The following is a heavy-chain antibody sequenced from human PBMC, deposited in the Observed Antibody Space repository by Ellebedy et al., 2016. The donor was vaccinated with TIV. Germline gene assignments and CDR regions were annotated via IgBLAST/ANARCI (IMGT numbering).Heavy chain of an antibody. CDR1: GYTFTSYG. Sequence: ASVKVSCKASGYTFTSYGISWVRQAPGQGLEWMGGIIPILGIANYAQKFQGRVTITADKSTSTAYMELSSLRSEDTAVYYCARGPMVYNWFDPWGQGTLVTVSS. J-gene: IGHJ5*02. V-gene: IGHV1-69*10. CDR2: IIPILGIA. CDR3: ARGPMVYNWFDP. D-gene: IGHD3-10*01.